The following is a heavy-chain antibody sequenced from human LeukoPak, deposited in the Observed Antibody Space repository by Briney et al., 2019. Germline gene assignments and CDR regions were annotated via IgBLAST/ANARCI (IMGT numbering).Heavy chain of an antibody. J-gene: IGHJ4*02. D-gene: IGHD4-23*01. CDR2: INHSGST. V-gene: IGHV4-34*01. CDR1: GGSFSGYY. Sequence: SETLSLTCAVYGGSFSGYYWSWIRQPPGKGLEWIGEINHSGSTNYNPSLKSRVTISVDTSKNQFSLKLSSVTAADTAVYYCARTAIPNRNRPGNPFDYWGQGTLVTVSS. CDR3: ARTAIPNRNRPGNPFDY.